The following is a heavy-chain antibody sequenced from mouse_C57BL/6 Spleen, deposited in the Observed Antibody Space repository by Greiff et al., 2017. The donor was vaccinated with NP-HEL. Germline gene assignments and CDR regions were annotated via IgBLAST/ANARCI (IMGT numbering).Heavy chain of an antibody. D-gene: IGHD1-1*01. J-gene: IGHJ1*03. V-gene: IGHV1-39*01. Sequence: VQLQQSGPELVKPGASVKISCKASGYSFTDYNMNWVKQSNGKSLEWIGVINPNYGTTSYNQKFKGKATLTVDQSSSTAYMQLNSLTSEDSAVYYCARSKIIITTVVNWYFDVWGTGTTVTVSS. CDR2: INPNYGTT. CDR3: ARSKIIITTVVNWYFDV. CDR1: GYSFTDYN.